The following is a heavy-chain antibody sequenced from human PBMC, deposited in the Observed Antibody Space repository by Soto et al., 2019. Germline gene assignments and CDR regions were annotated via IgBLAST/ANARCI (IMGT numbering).Heavy chain of an antibody. CDR3: ARDRWAAAGREFHY. CDR1: RECRNSDP. Sequence: SLRIGSAASRECRNSDPITWVRQAPGKGLEWVANIKQDGSEKYYVDSVKGRFTISRDNAKNSLYLQMNSLRAEYTAVYYCARDRWAAAGREFHYCGQGT. J-gene: IGHJ4*02. CDR2: IKQDGSEK. D-gene: IGHD6-13*01. V-gene: IGHV3-7*01.